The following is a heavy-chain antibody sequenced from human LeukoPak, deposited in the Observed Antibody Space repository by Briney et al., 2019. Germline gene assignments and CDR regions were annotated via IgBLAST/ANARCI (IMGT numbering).Heavy chain of an antibody. Sequence: PSQTLSLTCTVAGGSISSGSYYWSWIRQPAGRGLEWIGRIYTSGSTNYNPSLKSRVTISVDTSKNQFSLKLSSVTAADTAVYYCARVGYCSSTSCPTPHYYYYYMDVWGKGTTVTVSS. D-gene: IGHD2-2*01. J-gene: IGHJ6*03. V-gene: IGHV4-61*02. CDR2: IYTSGST. CDR1: GGSISSGSYY. CDR3: ARVGYCSSTSCPTPHYYYYYMDV.